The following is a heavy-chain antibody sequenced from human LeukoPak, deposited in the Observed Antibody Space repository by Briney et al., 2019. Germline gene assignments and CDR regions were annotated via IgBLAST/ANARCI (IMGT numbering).Heavy chain of an antibody. J-gene: IGHJ4*02. V-gene: IGHV4-59*01. D-gene: IGHD1-1*01. CDR2: IYYSGST. CDR1: GGSISSYY. CDR3: ARAGGWYKTLDY. Sequence: SETLSLTCTVSGGSISSYYWSWIRQPPGKGLEWIGYIYYSGSTNYNPSLKSRVTTSVDTSKNQFSLKLSSVTAADTAVYYCARAGGWYKTLDYWGQGTLVTVSS.